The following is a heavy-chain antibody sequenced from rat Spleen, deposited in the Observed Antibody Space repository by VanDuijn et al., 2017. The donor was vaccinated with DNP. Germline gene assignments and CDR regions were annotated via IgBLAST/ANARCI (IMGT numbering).Heavy chain of an antibody. J-gene: IGHJ3*01. V-gene: IGHV5S13*01. Sequence: EVQLVESGGGLVQPGRSMKLSCRASGFTLSSSDMAWVRQTPTMGLEWVASISASGGDTYYRDSVKGRFTISRDNGKDTQYLQMDSLRSEDTATYYCATGVYGGYADWFAYWGQGTLVTVSS. CDR3: ATGVYGGYADWFAY. CDR2: ISASGGDT. D-gene: IGHD1-11*01. CDR1: GFTLSSSD.